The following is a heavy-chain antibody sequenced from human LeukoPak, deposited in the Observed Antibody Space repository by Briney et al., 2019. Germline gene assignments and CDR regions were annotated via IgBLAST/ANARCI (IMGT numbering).Heavy chain of an antibody. D-gene: IGHD6-13*01. V-gene: IGHV3-23*01. J-gene: IGHJ5*02. CDR2: ITGYGST. CDR3: AKGAAAGKVDWFEP. Sequence: GASLRLSCAAVGLTVSNCAMVSVRQAPGTGLQWGSTITGYGSTFYPVSGRGRFTIFRDTSMNTLFLQMNTLGAEDTGVYYCAKGAAAGKVDWFEPWGQGTLLTVSS. CDR1: GLTVSNCA.